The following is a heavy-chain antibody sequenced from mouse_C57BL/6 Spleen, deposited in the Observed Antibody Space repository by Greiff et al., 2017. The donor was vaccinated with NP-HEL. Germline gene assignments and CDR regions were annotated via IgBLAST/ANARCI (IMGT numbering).Heavy chain of an antibody. CDR1: GYTFTSYW. V-gene: IGHV1-59*01. CDR3: ARGRDSSGYPHFDY. Sequence: QVQLQQPGAELVRPGTSVKLSCKASGYTFTSYWMHWVKQRPGQGLEWIGVIDPSDSYTNYNQKFKGKATLTVDTSSSTAYMQLSSLTSEDSAVYYCARGRDSSGYPHFDYWGQGTTLTVSS. J-gene: IGHJ2*01. CDR2: IDPSDSYT. D-gene: IGHD3-2*02.